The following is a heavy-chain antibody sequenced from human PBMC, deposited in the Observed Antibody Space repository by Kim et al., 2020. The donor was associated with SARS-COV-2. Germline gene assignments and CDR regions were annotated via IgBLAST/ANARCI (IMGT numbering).Heavy chain of an antibody. CDR3: ARGGGSGSYQPFDY. D-gene: IGHD3-10*01. V-gene: IGHV3-21*01. J-gene: IGHJ4*02. Sequence: ADSVKGRFTISIDNAKNSLYLQMNSLRAEDTAVYYCARGGGSGSYQPFDYWGQGTLVTVSS.